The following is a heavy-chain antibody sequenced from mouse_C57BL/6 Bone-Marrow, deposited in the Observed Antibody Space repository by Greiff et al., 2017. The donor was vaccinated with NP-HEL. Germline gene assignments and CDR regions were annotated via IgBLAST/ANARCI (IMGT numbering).Heavy chain of an antibody. CDR1: GFNIKDDY. Sequence: EVQLVESGAELVRPGASVKLSCTASGFNIKDDYMHWVKQRPEQGLEWIGWIDPENGDTEYASKFQGKATITADTSSNTAYLQLSSLTSEDTAVYYCTTSAYYGNSYYFDYWGQGTTLTVSS. J-gene: IGHJ2*01. D-gene: IGHD2-10*01. CDR2: IDPENGDT. V-gene: IGHV14-4*01. CDR3: TTSAYYGNSYYFDY.